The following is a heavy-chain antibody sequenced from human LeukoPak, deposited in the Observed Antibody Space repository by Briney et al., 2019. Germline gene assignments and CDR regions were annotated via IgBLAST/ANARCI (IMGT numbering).Heavy chain of an antibody. V-gene: IGHV1-18*01. D-gene: IGHD5-18*01. CDR1: GYTFTSYG. Sequence: ASVKVSCKASGYTFTSYGISWVRQAPGQGLEWMGWISAYNGNTNYAQKFQGRVTMTTDTYTSTVYMEVRSLRSDDTAVYYCARDLGYSYGHPFDYWGQGTLVTVSS. J-gene: IGHJ4*02. CDR3: ARDLGYSYGHPFDY. CDR2: ISAYNGNT.